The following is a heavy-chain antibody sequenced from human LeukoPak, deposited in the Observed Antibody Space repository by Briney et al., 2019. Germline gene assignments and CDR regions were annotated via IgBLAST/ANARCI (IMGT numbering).Heavy chain of an antibody. Sequence: SVKVSCKASGGTFSSYAISWVRQAPGQGLEWMGGIIPIFGTANYAQKFQGRVTITADESTSTAYMELSSLRSEDTAVYYCARGGKRMDYSNHIDYWGQGTLVTVSS. CDR1: GGTFSSYA. J-gene: IGHJ4*02. V-gene: IGHV1-69*13. D-gene: IGHD4-11*01. CDR2: IIPIFGTA. CDR3: ARGGKRMDYSNHIDY.